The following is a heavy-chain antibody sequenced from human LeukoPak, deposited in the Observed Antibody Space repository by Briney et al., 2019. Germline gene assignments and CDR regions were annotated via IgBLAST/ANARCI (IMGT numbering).Heavy chain of an antibody. V-gene: IGHV3-21*01. CDR2: ISSSSSYI. CDR1: GFTLSSYD. Sequence: GGSLRLSCAASGFTLSSYDMNWVRQAPGKGLEWVSSISSSSSYIYYADSVKGRFTISRDNAKNSLYLQMNSLRAEDTAVYYCARVQYYYYMDVWGKGTTVTVSS. J-gene: IGHJ6*03. CDR3: ARVQYYYYMDV.